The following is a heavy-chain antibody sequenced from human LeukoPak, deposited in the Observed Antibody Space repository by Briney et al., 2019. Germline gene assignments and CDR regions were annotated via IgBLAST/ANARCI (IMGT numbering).Heavy chain of an antibody. V-gene: IGHV3-74*01. D-gene: IGHD4-11*01. J-gene: IGHJ4*02. CDR1: RFALSSYW. CDR3: AREDHSNYDY. Sequence: GGSLRLSCVASRFALSSYWMNWVRQAPGKGLVWVARTNSDGSYTDYADSVKGRFTISRDNAKNSLYLQMNSLRAEDTAVYYCAREDHSNYDYWGQGTLVTVSS. CDR2: TNSDGSYT.